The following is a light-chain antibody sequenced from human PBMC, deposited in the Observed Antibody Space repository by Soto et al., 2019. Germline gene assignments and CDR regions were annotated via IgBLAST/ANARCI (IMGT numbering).Light chain of an antibody. CDR2: GAS. J-gene: IGKJ1*01. Sequence: EVVMTQSPAALSVSPGERATLSCRASQSINSNLAWYQQKPGQAPRLLIYGASTLATGIPARFSSAGSGTDFTLTISSLQSEDFAVYYCQQYNTWPGWTFGQGTKVEIK. V-gene: IGKV3-15*01. CDR1: QSINSN. CDR3: QQYNTWPGWT.